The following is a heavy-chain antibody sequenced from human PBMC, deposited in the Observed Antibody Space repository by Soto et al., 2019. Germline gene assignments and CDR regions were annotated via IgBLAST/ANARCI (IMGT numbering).Heavy chain of an antibody. CDR3: ARLDNQGPYYYYGMDV. Sequence: GESLKISCKGSGYSFTSYWISWVRQMPGKGLEWMGRIDPSDSYTNYSPSFQGHVTISADKSISTAYLQWSSLKASDTAMYYCARLDNQGPYYYYGMDVWGQGTTVTVSS. J-gene: IGHJ6*02. V-gene: IGHV5-10-1*01. D-gene: IGHD3-9*01. CDR1: GYSFTSYW. CDR2: IDPSDSYT.